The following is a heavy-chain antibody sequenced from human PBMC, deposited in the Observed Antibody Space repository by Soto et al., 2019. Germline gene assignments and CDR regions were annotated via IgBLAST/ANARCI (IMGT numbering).Heavy chain of an antibody. V-gene: IGHV4-31*03. Sequence: LQESGPGLVKPSQTLSLTCTVSGGSISSGGYYWSWIRQHPGKGLEWIGFISYSGNTYYNPSLKRRLTISVDTSKNQFSLKLSSVTAADTAVYYCARDGGYGGNSFAAYFQHWGQGSLVTVSS. CDR1: GGSISSGGYY. CDR2: ISYSGNT. J-gene: IGHJ1*01. CDR3: ARDGGYGGNSFAAYFQH. D-gene: IGHD4-17*01.